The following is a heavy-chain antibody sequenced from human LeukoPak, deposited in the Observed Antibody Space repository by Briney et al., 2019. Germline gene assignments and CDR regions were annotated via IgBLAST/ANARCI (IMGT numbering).Heavy chain of an antibody. V-gene: IGHV4-4*07. D-gene: IGHD2-15*01. CDR2: IYTSGST. CDR3: ARDGGGSYY. CDR1: GGSISSYY. Sequence: PSETLSLTCTVSGGSISSYYWSWIRQPAGKGLKWIGRIYTSGSTNYNPSLKSRVTMSVDTSKNQFSLKLSSVTAADTAVYYCARDGGGSYYWGQGTLVTVSS. J-gene: IGHJ4*02.